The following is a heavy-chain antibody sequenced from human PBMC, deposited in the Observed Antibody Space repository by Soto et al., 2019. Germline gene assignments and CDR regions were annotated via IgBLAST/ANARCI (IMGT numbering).Heavy chain of an antibody. CDR1: GGSISSSSYY. CDR3: ARLDFLDDC. Sequence: QLQLQESGPGLVKPSETLSLTCTVSGGSISSSSYYWGWIRQPPGQGLEWIGSIYYTGSAYYNPSLKSRVTISVDTSRNQFSLKLSSVTAADTAVYFCARLDFLDDCWGQGTLVIVSS. D-gene: IGHD3-3*01. CDR2: IYYTGSA. J-gene: IGHJ4*02. V-gene: IGHV4-39*01.